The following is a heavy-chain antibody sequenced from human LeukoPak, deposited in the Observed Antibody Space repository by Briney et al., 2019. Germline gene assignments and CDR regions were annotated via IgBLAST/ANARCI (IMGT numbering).Heavy chain of an antibody. Sequence: GGSLRLSCAASGFTFSSYAMHWVRQAPGKGLEWVAVISYDGSNKYYADSVKGRITISRDNSKNTLYLQMNSLRAEDTAVYYCARDQMDIVVVPAASYYYYMDVWGKGTTVTVSS. CDR2: ISYDGSNK. D-gene: IGHD2-2*03. CDR3: ARDQMDIVVVPAASYYYYMDV. V-gene: IGHV3-30*01. J-gene: IGHJ6*03. CDR1: GFTFSSYA.